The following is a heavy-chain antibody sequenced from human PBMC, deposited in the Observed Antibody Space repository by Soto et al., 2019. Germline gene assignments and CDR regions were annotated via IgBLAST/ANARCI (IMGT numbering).Heavy chain of an antibody. V-gene: IGHV3-53*04. Sequence: GGSLRLSCAASGFTVSSNYMSWVRQAPGKGLEWVSVIYSGGSTYYADSVKGRFTISRHNSKNTRYLQMNSLRAEDTAGYYCARDRRDDILTGYYKHIYYYYYYMDVWGKGTTVTVSS. J-gene: IGHJ6*03. CDR2: IYSGGST. CDR3: ARDRRDDILTGYYKHIYYYYYYMDV. CDR1: GFTVSSNY. D-gene: IGHD3-9*01.